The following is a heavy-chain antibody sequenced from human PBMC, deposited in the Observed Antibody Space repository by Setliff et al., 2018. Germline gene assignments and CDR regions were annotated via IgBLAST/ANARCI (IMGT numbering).Heavy chain of an antibody. J-gene: IGHJ5*02. D-gene: IGHD4-17*01. CDR3: AKDPNGDFFGAFDT. CDR2: ISGSGGST. CDR1: GFTFSSYA. V-gene: IGHV3-23*01. Sequence: GGSLRLSCAASGFTFSSYAMSWVRQAPGKGLEWVSAISGSGGSTYYADSVKGRFTISRDNSKNTLYLQMNGLRAEDSALYYCAKDPNGDFFGAFDTWGQGALVTVS.